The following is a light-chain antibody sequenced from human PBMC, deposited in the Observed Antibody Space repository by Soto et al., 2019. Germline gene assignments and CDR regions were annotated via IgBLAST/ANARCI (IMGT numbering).Light chain of an antibody. V-gene: IGKV1-9*01. CDR2: AAA. CDR3: QQLRSYPST. Sequence: IQVTQSPSSLSASIGDRVTIPRRASQDISSYLAWYQQKPGKAPTLLIYAAATLQSGGPSRCCGSGLSTDFTLTISSLQAEDVASDYCQQLRSYPSTFGEGTKVDIK. J-gene: IGKJ4*01. CDR1: QDISSY.